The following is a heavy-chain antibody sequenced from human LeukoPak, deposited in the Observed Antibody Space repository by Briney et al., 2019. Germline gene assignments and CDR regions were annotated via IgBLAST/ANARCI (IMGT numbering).Heavy chain of an antibody. CDR2: IYYSGST. Sequence: SETLSLTCTVSGGSISSSSYYWGWIRQPPGKGLEWIGSIYYSGSTYYNPSLKSRVTISVDTSKNQFSLKLSSVTAADTAVYYCARVAGMTTVDYWGQGTLVTVSS. D-gene: IGHD4-11*01. CDR3: ARVAGMTTVDY. V-gene: IGHV4-39*07. J-gene: IGHJ4*02. CDR1: GGSISSSSYY.